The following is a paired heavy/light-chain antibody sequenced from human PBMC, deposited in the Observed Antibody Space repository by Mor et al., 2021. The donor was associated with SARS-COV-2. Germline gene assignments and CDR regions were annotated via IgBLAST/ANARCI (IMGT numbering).Light chain of an antibody. J-gene: IGLJ1*01. CDR3: QVWASSGDPFV. CDR2: DDR. V-gene: IGLV3-21*02. Sequence: SYVLTQPPSVSVAPGQTARIPCRGSNIGNKGVQWYQQKPGQAPVLVVHDDRARPSGIPERFSGSNSGNVATLTISRVEAGDEADYYCQVWASSGDPFVFGSGTKVTVL. CDR1: NIGNKG.
Heavy chain of an antibody. J-gene: IGHJ3*02. CDR3: ARLSLVTTLGGAFDI. D-gene: IGHD4-17*01. Sequence: EVQLVQSGAEVKKPGESLKISCKGSGYSFTSYWIGWVRQMPGKGLEWMGIIYPGDSDTRYSPSFQGQVTISADKSISTAYLQWSSLKASDTAMYYCARLSLVTTLGGAFDIWGQGTMVTVSS. CDR2: IYPGDSDT. CDR1: GYSFTSYW. V-gene: IGHV5-51*01.